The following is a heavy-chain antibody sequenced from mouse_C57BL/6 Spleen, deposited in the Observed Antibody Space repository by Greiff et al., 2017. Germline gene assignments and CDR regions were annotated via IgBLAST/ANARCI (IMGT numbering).Heavy chain of an antibody. Sequence: VQLKESGPELVKPGASVKIPCKASGYTFTDYNMDWVKQSHGKSLEWIGDINPNNGGTIYNQKFKGKATLTVDKSSSTAYMELRSLTSEDTAVYYCARPSYYYGSSPYYFDYWGQGTTLTVSS. CDR1: GYTFTDYN. CDR2: INPNNGGT. CDR3: ARPSYYYGSSPYYFDY. V-gene: IGHV1-18*01. D-gene: IGHD1-1*01. J-gene: IGHJ2*01.